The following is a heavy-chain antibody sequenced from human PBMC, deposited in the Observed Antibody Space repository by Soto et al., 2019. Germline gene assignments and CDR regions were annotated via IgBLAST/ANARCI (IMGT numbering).Heavy chain of an antibody. D-gene: IGHD2-15*01. Sequence: PGGSLRLSCAASGFTFSNYAMSWVRQAPGKGLEWVSGISATGSSTYYADSVKGRFTISRDNSKNTLYLQMNSLRAEDTAVYYCARAAGGCSGGSCYGVGRYYYYMDVWGKGTTVTVSS. CDR3: ARAAGGCSGGSCYGVGRYYYYMDV. J-gene: IGHJ6*03. CDR2: ISATGSST. V-gene: IGHV3-23*01. CDR1: GFTFSNYA.